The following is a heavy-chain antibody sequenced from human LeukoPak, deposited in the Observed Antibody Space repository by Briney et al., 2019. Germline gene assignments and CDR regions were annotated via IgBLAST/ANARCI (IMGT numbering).Heavy chain of an antibody. D-gene: IGHD1-26*01. CDR2: INPSGGST. Sequence: ASVTVSCTASGYTFTSYYMHWVRQAPGQGLEWMGIINPSGGSTSYAQKFQGRVTMTRDTSTSTVYMELSSLRSEDTAVYYCARDPLVYRGVFDYWGQGTLVTVSS. V-gene: IGHV1-46*01. CDR3: ARDPLVYRGVFDY. CDR1: GYTFTSYY. J-gene: IGHJ4*02.